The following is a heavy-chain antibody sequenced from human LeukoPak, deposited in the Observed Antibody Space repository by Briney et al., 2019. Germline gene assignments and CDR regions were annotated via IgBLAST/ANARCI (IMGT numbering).Heavy chain of an antibody. V-gene: IGHV3-21*01. CDR2: ISSSSSYI. D-gene: IGHD3-16*01. CDR3: ARDQGVDAFDI. Sequence: GGSLRLSCAASGFTFSSYSMNWVRQAPGKGLEWVSSISSSSSYIYYADSVKGRFTISRDNAKNSLYLQMNSLRAEDTAVYYCARDQGVDAFDIWGQWTMVTVSS. J-gene: IGHJ3*02. CDR1: GFTFSSYS.